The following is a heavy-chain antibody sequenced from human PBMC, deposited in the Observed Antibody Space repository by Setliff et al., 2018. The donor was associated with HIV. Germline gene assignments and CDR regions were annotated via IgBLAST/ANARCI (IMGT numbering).Heavy chain of an antibody. CDR3: ARDMGLTGTPLYYYGMDV. CDR2: ISSSGSTI. D-gene: IGHD3-9*01. Sequence: PGGSLRLSCAASGFTFSSYEMNWVRQAPGKGLEWVSYISSSGSTIYYADSVKGRFTISRDNAKNSLYLQMNSLRAEDTAVYYCARDMGLTGTPLYYYGMDVWGQGTTVTVS. CDR1: GFTFSSYE. J-gene: IGHJ6*02. V-gene: IGHV3-48*03.